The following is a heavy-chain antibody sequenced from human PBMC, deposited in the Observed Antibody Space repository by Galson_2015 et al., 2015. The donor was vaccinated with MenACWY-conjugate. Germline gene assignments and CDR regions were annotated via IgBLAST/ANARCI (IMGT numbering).Heavy chain of an antibody. CDR2: IPFDGSSQ. CDR1: GFSFSNYG. D-gene: IGHD1-26*01. J-gene: IGHJ4*02. Sequence: SLRLSCAASGFSFSNYGMHWVRQAPGKGLEWVAVIPFDGSSQYYADSVKGRFTISRDNSKNTLYLLINSLRGEDTAVYYCAKDKRGVGATGYFDSWGQGTVVTVSS. CDR3: AKDKRGVGATGYFDS. V-gene: IGHV3-30*18.